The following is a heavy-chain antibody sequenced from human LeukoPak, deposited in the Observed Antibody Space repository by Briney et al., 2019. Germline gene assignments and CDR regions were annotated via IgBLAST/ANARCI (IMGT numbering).Heavy chain of an antibody. V-gene: IGHV4-39*01. J-gene: IGHJ4*02. CDR2: IYYSGST. CDR3: ARHRNEYDYGDYQVIDY. D-gene: IGHD4-17*01. CDR1: GGSISSSSYY. Sequence: SETLSLTCTVSGGSISSSSYYWGWIRQPPGKGLEWIVSIYYSGSTYYNPSLKSRVTISVDTSKNQFSLKLSSVTAADTAVYYCARHRNEYDYGDYQVIDYWGQGTLVTVSS.